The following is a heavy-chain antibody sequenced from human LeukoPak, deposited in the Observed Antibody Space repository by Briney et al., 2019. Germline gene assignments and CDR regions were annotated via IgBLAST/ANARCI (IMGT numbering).Heavy chain of an antibody. CDR2: LDPNSGGT. V-gene: IGHV1-2*06. J-gene: IGHJ5*02. CDR3: ARAGGCSSTSCHAGWFDP. D-gene: IGHD2-2*01. Sequence: ASVKVSXKASGYTFTGYYMHWVRQAPGQGLEWMGRLDPNSGGTNYAQKFQGRVTMTRDTSISTAYMELSRLRSDDTAVYYCARAGGCSSTSCHAGWFDPWGQGTLVTVSS. CDR1: GYTFTGYY.